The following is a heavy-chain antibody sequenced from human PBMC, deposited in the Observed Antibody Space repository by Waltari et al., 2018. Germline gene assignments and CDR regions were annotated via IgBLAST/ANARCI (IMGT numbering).Heavy chain of an antibody. CDR1: GYTFTDYY. Sequence: QVQLVQSGAEVMKPGASVKVSCKPSGYTFTDYYIHWLRQAPGQGLAWMGGINPDSGATSHAQKFQGRVTRTRDTSISTVYVEVSGLRSDDTAVYYCARGPDTGAFDYWGQGTLVAVSS. D-gene: IGHD1-1*01. CDR2: INPDSGAT. V-gene: IGHV1-2*02. J-gene: IGHJ4*02. CDR3: ARGPDTGAFDY.